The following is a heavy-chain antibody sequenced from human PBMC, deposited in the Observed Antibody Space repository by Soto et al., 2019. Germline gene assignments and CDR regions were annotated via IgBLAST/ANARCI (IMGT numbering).Heavy chain of an antibody. CDR2: ISYDGSNK. V-gene: IGHV3-30*18. Sequence: QVQLVESGGGVVQPGRSLRLSCAASGFTFSSYGMHWVRQAPGKGLEWVAVISYDGSNKYYADSVKGRFTISRDNSKNTLYLQMNSLRAEDTAVYYCAKDREICGDYVPVDYWGQGTLVTVSS. D-gene: IGHD4-17*01. CDR1: GFTFSSYG. CDR3: AKDREICGDYVPVDY. J-gene: IGHJ4*02.